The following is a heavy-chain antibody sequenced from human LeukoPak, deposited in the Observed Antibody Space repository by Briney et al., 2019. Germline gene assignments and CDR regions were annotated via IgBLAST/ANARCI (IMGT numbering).Heavy chain of an antibody. J-gene: IGHJ4*02. CDR3: ARGNILPGYDY. Sequence: GGSLRLSCAASGFTFSSYDMHWVRQTTGEGLEWVSAIGNAGDTYYSDSVKGRFTISRENAKNSLYLQMNSLRAGDTAVYYCARGNILPGYDYWGQGTLVTVSS. CDR2: IGNAGDT. V-gene: IGHV3-13*01. D-gene: IGHD3-9*01. CDR1: GFTFSSYD.